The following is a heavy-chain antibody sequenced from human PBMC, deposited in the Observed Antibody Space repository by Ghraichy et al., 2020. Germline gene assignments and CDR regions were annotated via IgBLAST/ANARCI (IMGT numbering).Heavy chain of an antibody. CDR3: TRSFDSGSFTPDFDY. CDR1: GFTFSDST. V-gene: IGHV3-73*01. CDR2: IRSKPNNYAT. Sequence: GVLNISCAASGFTFSDSTLHWVRQASGSGLEWVGRIRSKPNNYATAYPASVNGRFTISRDDSKNTAYLQMHSLKTEDTAVYYCTRSFDSGSFTPDFDYWGQGSLVTVSS. D-gene: IGHD3-10*01. J-gene: IGHJ4*02.